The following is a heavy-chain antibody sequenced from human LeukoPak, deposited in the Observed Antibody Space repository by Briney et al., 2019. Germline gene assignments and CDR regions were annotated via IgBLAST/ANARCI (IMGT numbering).Heavy chain of an antibody. CDR3: ARGPYCSSTSCYPPDAFDI. V-gene: IGHV3-33*01. CDR2: ISYDGSNK. Sequence: PGRSLRLSCAPSGFSFRSYGMHWVRQAPGTGLEWVVVISYDGSNKYYADSVKGRFTISRDNSKNTLYLQINSLRAEDTAVYYCARGPYCSSTSCYPPDAFDIWGQGTVVTVSS. D-gene: IGHD2-2*01. J-gene: IGHJ3*02. CDR1: GFSFRSYG.